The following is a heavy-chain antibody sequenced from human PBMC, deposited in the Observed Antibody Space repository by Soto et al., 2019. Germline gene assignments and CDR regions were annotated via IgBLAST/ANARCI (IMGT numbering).Heavy chain of an antibody. J-gene: IGHJ4*02. CDR1: GYTFSNYY. V-gene: IGHV1-46*01. CDR2: INPSVGKT. D-gene: IGHD1-26*01. Sequence: QVQLVQSGAEVKKPGASVKVSCKASGYTFSNYYIHWVRQAPGQGLEWMGMINPSVGKTTYAQKFQGRVTMTRDTSTSTVYMELSSLTSEDTAVYYCARDLLNGSFDFDSWGQGTLVTVSS. CDR3: ARDLLNGSFDFDS.